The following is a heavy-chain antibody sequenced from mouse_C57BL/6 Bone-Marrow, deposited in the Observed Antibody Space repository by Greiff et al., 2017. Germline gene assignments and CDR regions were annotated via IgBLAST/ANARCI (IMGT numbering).Heavy chain of an antibody. V-gene: IGHV7-3*01. J-gene: IGHJ4*01. CDR1: GFTFTDYY. Sequence: DVQLVESGGGLVQPGGSLSLSCAASGFTFTDYYMSWVRQPPGKALEWLGFIRNKANGYTTEYSASVKGRFTISRDNSQSILYLQMNALRAEYSATYYCAIYTSLLTAYYYYAMDSRGQGTSVPASS. D-gene: IGHD4-1*01. CDR2: IRNKANGYTT. CDR3: AIYTSLLTAYYYYAMDS.